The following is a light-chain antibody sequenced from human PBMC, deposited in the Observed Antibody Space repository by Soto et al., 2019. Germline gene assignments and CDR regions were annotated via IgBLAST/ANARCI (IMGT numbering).Light chain of an antibody. CDR2: SNN. V-gene: IGLV1-44*01. CDR3: AACDDSPMV. Sequence: QSVLTQPPSASGTPGQRVTISCSGSSSNIGSNTVNWYQQLPGTAPKLLIYSNNQRPSGVPDRFSGSKSGTSASLAISGLQSEDEADYYCAACDDSPMVFGGGTKLTVL. J-gene: IGLJ2*01. CDR1: SSNIGSNT.